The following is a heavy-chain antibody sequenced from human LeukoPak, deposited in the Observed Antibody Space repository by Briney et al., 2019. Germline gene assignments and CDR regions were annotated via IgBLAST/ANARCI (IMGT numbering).Heavy chain of an antibody. CDR2: INPNSGGT. J-gene: IGHJ2*01. CDR3: ARVGGGMATIFRYFDL. CDR1: GYTFTGYY. V-gene: IGHV1-2*02. D-gene: IGHD5-24*01. Sequence: ASVKVSCKASGYTFTGYYMHWVRQAPGQGLEWMGWINPNSGGTNYAQKFQGRVTMTRDTSISTAYMELSRLRSDDTAVYYCARVGGGMATIFRYFDLWGRGTLVTVSS.